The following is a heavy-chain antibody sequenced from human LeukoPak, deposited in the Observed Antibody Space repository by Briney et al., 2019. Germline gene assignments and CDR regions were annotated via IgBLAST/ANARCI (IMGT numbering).Heavy chain of an antibody. CDR2: TYYRSKWSN. CDR1: GDSVSSNGAT. V-gene: IGHV6-1*01. CDR3: ARDEDNQWLGFDN. D-gene: IGHD6-19*01. J-gene: IGHJ4*02. Sequence: SQTLSLTCAISGDSVSSNGATWNWIRQSPSRGLEWLGRTYYRSKWSNDYAVSVKSRITIDPDTSKNQFSLQLNSVTPEDTAVYYCARDEDNQWLGFDNWGQGTLVTVSS.